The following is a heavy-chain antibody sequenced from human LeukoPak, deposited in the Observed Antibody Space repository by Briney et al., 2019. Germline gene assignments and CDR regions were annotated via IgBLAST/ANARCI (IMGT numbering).Heavy chain of an antibody. CDR2: SRNKANSYTT. J-gene: IGHJ4*02. D-gene: IGHD1/OR15-1a*01. CDR1: GFTFSDRY. Sequence: PGGSLRLSCTASGFTFSDRYIDWVRLAPGKGLESVGRSRNKANSYTTEYAASVKGRFTISRDESKNLLYLQKNSLKTEDTAVYYCTRCSTGTRLYYFDYWGQGTLVTVSS. V-gene: IGHV3-72*01. CDR3: TRCSTGTRLYYFDY.